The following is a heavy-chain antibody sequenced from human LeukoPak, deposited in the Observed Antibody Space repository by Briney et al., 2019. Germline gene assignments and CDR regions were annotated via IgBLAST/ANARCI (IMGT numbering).Heavy chain of an antibody. CDR3: AKDPSKRLAASYYFGY. D-gene: IGHD6-25*01. J-gene: IGHJ4*02. Sequence: GGSLRLSCAASGFTFSSYAMSWVRQAPGKGLEWVSAVSGSGGSTYYADSVKGRFTISRDNSKNTLYLQMNSLRAEDTAVYYCAKDPSKRLAASYYFGYWGQGTLVTVSS. V-gene: IGHV3-23*01. CDR2: VSGSGGST. CDR1: GFTFSSYA.